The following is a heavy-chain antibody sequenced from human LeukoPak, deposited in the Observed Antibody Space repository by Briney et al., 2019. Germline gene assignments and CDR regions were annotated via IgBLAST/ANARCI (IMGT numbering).Heavy chain of an antibody. CDR3: ARGTLRELLNFDY. CDR2: IWYDGSNK. J-gene: IGHJ4*02. V-gene: IGHV3-33*01. Sequence: GESLRLSCKMSGSGITFSSYGMHWVRQAPGKGLEWVAVIWYDGSNKYYADSVKGRFTISRDNSENTLYLQMNSLRAEDTAVYYCARGTLRELLNFDYWGQGTLVTVSS. CDR1: GITFSSYG. D-gene: IGHD1-26*01.